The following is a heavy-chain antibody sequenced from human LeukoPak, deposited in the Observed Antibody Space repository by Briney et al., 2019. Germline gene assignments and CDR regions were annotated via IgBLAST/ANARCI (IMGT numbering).Heavy chain of an antibody. CDR3: ATYRQVLLPFES. J-gene: IGHJ4*02. D-gene: IGHD2-8*02. CDR2: ILPSGGEI. CDR1: GFSFSVYW. V-gene: IGHV3-23*01. Sequence: GGSLRLSCAASGFSFSVYWMHWVRQAPGKGPVWVSSILPSGGEIHYADSVRGRFTISRDNSKSTLSLQMNSLRAEDTAIYYCATYRQVLLPFESWGQGTLVTVSS.